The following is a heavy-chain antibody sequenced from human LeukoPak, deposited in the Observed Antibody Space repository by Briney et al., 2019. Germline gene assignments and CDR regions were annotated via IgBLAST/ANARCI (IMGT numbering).Heavy chain of an antibody. D-gene: IGHD4-17*01. Sequence: SETLSLTCTVSGGSISSYYWSWIRQPAGKGLEWIGRIYTSGSTNYNPSLKSRVTMSVDTSKNQSSLKLSSVTAADTAVYYCAREINSYGDYGGDWYFDLWGRGTLVTVSS. J-gene: IGHJ2*01. CDR2: IYTSGST. V-gene: IGHV4-4*07. CDR1: GGSISSYY. CDR3: AREINSYGDYGGDWYFDL.